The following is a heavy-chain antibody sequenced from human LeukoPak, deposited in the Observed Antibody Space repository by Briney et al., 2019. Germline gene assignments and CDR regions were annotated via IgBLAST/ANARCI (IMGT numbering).Heavy chain of an antibody. D-gene: IGHD1-20*01. Sequence: PSETLSLTCTVSGGSISSSSYYWGWIRQPPGKGLEWIGSTYYSGSTYYNPSLKSRVTISVDTSKNQFSLKLSSVTAADTAVYYCARRSITGIPHRFDPWGQGTLVTVSS. V-gene: IGHV4-39*01. CDR3: ARRSITGIPHRFDP. CDR1: GGSISSSSYY. J-gene: IGHJ5*02. CDR2: TYYSGST.